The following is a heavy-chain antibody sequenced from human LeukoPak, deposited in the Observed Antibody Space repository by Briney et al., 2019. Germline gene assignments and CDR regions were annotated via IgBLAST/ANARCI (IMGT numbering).Heavy chain of an antibody. Sequence: GGSLRLSCAASGFTFSSYGMHWVRQAPGKGLEWVAFIRYDGSNKYYADSVKGRFTISRDNSKNTLYLQMNSLRAEDTAVYYCAKDLEHYYGSGSYPRYYYYYMDVWGKGTTVTVSS. D-gene: IGHD3-10*01. CDR1: GFTFSSYG. CDR3: AKDLEHYYGSGSYPRYYYYYMDV. CDR2: IRYDGSNK. V-gene: IGHV3-30*02. J-gene: IGHJ6*03.